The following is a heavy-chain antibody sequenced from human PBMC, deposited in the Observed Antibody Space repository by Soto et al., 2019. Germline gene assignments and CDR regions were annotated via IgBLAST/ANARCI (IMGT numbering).Heavy chain of an antibody. V-gene: IGHV3-30*18. J-gene: IGHJ4*02. D-gene: IGHD6-19*01. CDR1: GFTFSDYA. CDR3: AKGGRQWLVTSGSNY. CDR2: VSHDGRNT. Sequence: VQLVESGGGVVQPGRSLRLSCAASGFTFSDYAMHWVRQAPGKGLEWVAVVSHDGRNTHYADSVKGRFTISRDSSKNTVSLETTSLRAEATAVYYCAKGGRQWLVTSGSNYWGQGALVTVSS.